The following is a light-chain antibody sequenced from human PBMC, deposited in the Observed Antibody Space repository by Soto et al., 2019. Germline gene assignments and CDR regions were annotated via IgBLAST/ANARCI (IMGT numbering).Light chain of an antibody. J-gene: IGLJ1*01. CDR2: EVN. CDR1: SSDVGNYVY. V-gene: IGLV2-8*01. Sequence: QSVLTQPPSASGSPGQSVTISCTGTSSDVGNYVYVSWYQQHPGKAPKLMIYEVNKRPPGVPDRFSGSKSGNTASLTVSGLQTEDEADYYCSSYAGVSNFYVFGTGTKVTVL. CDR3: SSYAGVSNFYV.